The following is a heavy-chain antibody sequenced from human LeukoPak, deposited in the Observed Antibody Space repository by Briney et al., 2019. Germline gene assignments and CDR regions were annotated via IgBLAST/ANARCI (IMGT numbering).Heavy chain of an antibody. V-gene: IGHV4-34*01. J-gene: IGHJ4*02. CDR3: ARGGKRGYNWNYGGFDY. D-gene: IGHD1-7*01. CDR2: INHSGST. Sequence: SETLSLTCAVYGGSFSGYYWSWIRQPPGKGLEWIGEINHSGSTNYNPSLKSRVTISVDTSKNQFSLKLSSVTAADAAVYYCARGGKRGYNWNYGGFDYWGQGTLVTVSS. CDR1: GGSFSGYY.